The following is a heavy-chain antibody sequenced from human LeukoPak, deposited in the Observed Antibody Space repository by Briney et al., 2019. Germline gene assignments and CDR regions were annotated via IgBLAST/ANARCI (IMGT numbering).Heavy chain of an antibody. CDR2: INSAGSST. J-gene: IGHJ4*02. CDR3: ARERTSGWDAFDF. CDR1: GFTFSSFW. Sequence: GGSLRLSCAVSGFTFSSFWMHWVRQAPGTGLVSFSRINSAGSSTSYAASVKGRFTISRDNAKNTLYLQMNSLRAEDTAVYYCARERTSGWDAFDFWGQGTLVTVSS. D-gene: IGHD6-19*01. V-gene: IGHV3-74*01.